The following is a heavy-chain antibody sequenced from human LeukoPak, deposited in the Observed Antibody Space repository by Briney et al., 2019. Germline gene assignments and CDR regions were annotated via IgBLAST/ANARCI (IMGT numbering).Heavy chain of an antibody. D-gene: IGHD3-22*01. V-gene: IGHV3-30*02. CDR2: IRYDGSNK. CDR3: AKDRSITMIASFGFDY. Sequence: GGSLRLSCAASGFTFSSYGMHWVRQAPGKGLEWVAFIRYDGSNKYYADSVKGRFTISRDNSKNTLYLQMNSLRAEDTAVYYCAKDRSITMIASFGFDYWGQGTLVTVSS. J-gene: IGHJ4*02. CDR1: GFTFSSYG.